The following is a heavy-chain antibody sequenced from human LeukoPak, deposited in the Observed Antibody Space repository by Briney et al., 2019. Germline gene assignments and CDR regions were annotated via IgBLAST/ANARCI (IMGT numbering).Heavy chain of an antibody. D-gene: IGHD6-19*01. CDR1: GASMSSNY. V-gene: IGHV4-4*09. CDR3: ASTRRAAVAGRFDS. Sequence: SETLSLTCNVAGASMSSNYWSWIRQPPGKGLEWIGYIYHSGNTNYSPSLESRVTMSVDESKNQFSLRVHFVSAADTAVYYCASTRRAAVAGRFDSWGQGTLVTVSS. J-gene: IGHJ4*02. CDR2: IYHSGNT.